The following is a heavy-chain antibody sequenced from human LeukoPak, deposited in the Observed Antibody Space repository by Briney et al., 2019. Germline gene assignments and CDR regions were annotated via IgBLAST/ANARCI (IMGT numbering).Heavy chain of an antibody. CDR3: ARAEGLRLGEIFS. D-gene: IGHD3-16*01. CDR2: IIPIFGTA. CDR1: GGTFSSYA. Sequence: SVKVSCKASGGTFSSYAISWVRQAPGQGLEWMGGIIPIFGTANYAQKFQGRVTITADESTSTAYMKLSSLRSEDTAVYYCARAEGLRLGEIFSWGQGTLVTVSS. J-gene: IGHJ4*02. V-gene: IGHV1-69*13.